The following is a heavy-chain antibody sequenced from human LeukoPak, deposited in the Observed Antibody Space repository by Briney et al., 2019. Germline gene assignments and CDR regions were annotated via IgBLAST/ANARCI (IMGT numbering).Heavy chain of an antibody. V-gene: IGHV4-61*02. J-gene: IGHJ4*02. CDR2: IYTSGST. D-gene: IGHD3-22*01. CDR3: ARGGPPYYDSSGYPDY. Sequence: SQTLSLTCTVSGGSISSGSYYWSWIRQPAGKGLEWIGRIYTSGSTNYNPSLKSRVTISVDTSKNQFSLKLSSVTAADTAVYYCARGGPPYYDSSGYPDYWGQGTLVTVSS. CDR1: GGSISSGSYY.